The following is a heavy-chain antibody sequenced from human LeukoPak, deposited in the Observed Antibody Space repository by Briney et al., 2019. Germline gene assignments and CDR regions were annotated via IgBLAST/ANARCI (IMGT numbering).Heavy chain of an antibody. CDR1: GFTFSSYA. CDR2: IYYSGST. D-gene: IGHD3-10*01. J-gene: IGHJ4*02. V-gene: IGHV4-59*12. Sequence: PGGSLRLSCAASGFTFSSYAMSWVRQAPGKGLEWIGYIYYSGSTNYNPSLKSRVTISVDTSKNQFSLKLSSVTAADTAVYYCARPMVRGALDYWGQGTLVTVSS. CDR3: ARPMVRGALDY.